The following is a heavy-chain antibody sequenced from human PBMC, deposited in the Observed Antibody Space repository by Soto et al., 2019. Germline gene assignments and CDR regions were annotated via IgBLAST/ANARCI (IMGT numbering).Heavy chain of an antibody. D-gene: IGHD2-21*02. V-gene: IGHV4-59*13. J-gene: IGHJ4*02. CDR3: GRARCGDDCYQHDW. CDR2: MSNSGST. CDR1: GGSISSYY. Sequence: SETLSLTCTVSGGSISSYYWSWIRQPPGKGLEWIGSMSNSGSTNYNPSLKSRVTISGDASMNQFSLKLSSVIAADTAVYYCGRARCGDDCYQHDWWGQGALVTVSS.